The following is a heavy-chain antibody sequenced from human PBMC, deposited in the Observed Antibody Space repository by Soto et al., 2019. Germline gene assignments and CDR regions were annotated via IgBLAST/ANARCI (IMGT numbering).Heavy chain of an antibody. CDR2: IIPIFGTA. D-gene: IGHD6-13*01. CDR1: GGTFSGYA. Sequence: SVKVSCKASGGTFSGYAISWVRQAPGQGLEWMGGIIPIFGTANYAQKFQGRVTITADESTSTAYMELSSLRSEDTAVYYCARGGGIAALESWFDPWGQGTLVTVSS. V-gene: IGHV1-69*13. J-gene: IGHJ5*02. CDR3: ARGGGIAALESWFDP.